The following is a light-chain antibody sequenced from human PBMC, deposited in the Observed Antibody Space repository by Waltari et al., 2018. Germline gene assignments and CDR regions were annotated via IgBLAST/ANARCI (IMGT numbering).Light chain of an antibody. CDR3: QQYNNWPLT. J-gene: IGKJ4*01. CDR1: QSVSSN. V-gene: IGKV3-15*01. Sequence: EIVMTQSPATLSLSPGERATLSCRASQSVSSNLAWFQQEPGQAPRLLIYGASTRATGIPARFSGSGSGTEFTLTISSLQSEDFAVYYCQQYNNWPLTFGGGTKVEIK. CDR2: GAS.